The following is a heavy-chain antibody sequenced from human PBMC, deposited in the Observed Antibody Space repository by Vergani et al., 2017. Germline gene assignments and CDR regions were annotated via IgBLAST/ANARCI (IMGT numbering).Heavy chain of an antibody. Sequence: QVQLQESGPGLVKPSETLSLTCTVSGDSVISTDYHWGWIRQPPWKGLAWIGSMDYSGSTSYNPSLESRISISFETPKNQFSLRLTSVTAAVTAVYYCRSKRGACRAAYCHSYDFWGPGTLVGVSS. CDR3: RSKRGACRAAYCHSYDF. CDR1: GDSVISTDYH. J-gene: IGHJ4*02. CDR2: MDYSGST. V-gene: IGHV4-39*01. D-gene: IGHD2-15*01.